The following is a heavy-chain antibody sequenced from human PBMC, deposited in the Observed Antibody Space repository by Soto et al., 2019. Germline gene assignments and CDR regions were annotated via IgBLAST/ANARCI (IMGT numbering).Heavy chain of an antibody. D-gene: IGHD6-13*01. V-gene: IGHV4-59*01. CDR1: GGSISSYY. Sequence: PSETLSLTRTVSGGSISSYYWSWIRQPPGKGLEWIGYIYYSGSTNYNPSLKSRVTISVDTSKNQFSLKLSSVTAADTAVYYCARIAIAAAGNYYYYGMDVWGQGTTVTVSS. J-gene: IGHJ6*02. CDR3: ARIAIAAAGNYYYYGMDV. CDR2: IYYSGST.